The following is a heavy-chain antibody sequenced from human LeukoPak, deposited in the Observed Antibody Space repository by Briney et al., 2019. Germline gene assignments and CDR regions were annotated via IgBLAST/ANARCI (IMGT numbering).Heavy chain of an antibody. CDR3: ARENVSPAWFDP. D-gene: IGHD3-16*01. CDR1: GFTFSSYA. V-gene: IGHV3-21*01. J-gene: IGHJ5*02. Sequence: GASLRLSCAASGFTFSSYAMNWVRQAPGRGLEWVSSISSSSSYIYYADSVKGRFTISRDNAKNSLYLQMNSLRAEDTAVYYCARENVSPAWFDPWGQGTLVTVSS. CDR2: ISSSSSYI.